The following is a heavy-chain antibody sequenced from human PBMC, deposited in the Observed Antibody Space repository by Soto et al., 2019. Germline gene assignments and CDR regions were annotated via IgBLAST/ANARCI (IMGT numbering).Heavy chain of an antibody. CDR2: MYSGGNT. CDR3: ARQPYDSTGYYYGA. V-gene: IGHV4-39*01. Sequence: QLQLQESGPGLVKPSETLSLTCTVSGGSFSSSTYYWGWIRQPPGKGLEWIGSMYSGGNTYYNPSLKCRGTVSVDTSKTLFSLELTSVTAADTAMYYCARQPYDSTGYYYGAWGQGTLVTVSS. D-gene: IGHD3-22*01. J-gene: IGHJ5*02. CDR1: GGSFSSSTYY.